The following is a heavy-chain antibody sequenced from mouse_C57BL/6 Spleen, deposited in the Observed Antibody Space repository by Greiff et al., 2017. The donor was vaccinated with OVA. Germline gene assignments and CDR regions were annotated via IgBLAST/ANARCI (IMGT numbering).Heavy chain of an antibody. Sequence: EVQRVESGGGLVKPGGSLKLSCAASGFTFSDYGMHWVRQAPEKGLEWVAYISSGSSTIYYADTVKGRFTISRDNAKNTLFLQMTSLRSEDTAMDYCARRAVTTMDYFDYWGQGTTLTVSS. D-gene: IGHD2-2*01. CDR1: GFTFSDYG. V-gene: IGHV5-17*01. CDR2: ISSGSSTI. J-gene: IGHJ2*01. CDR3: ARRAVTTMDYFDY.